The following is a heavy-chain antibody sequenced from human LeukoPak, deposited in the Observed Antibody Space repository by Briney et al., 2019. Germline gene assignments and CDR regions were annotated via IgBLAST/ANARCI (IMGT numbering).Heavy chain of an antibody. V-gene: IGHV3-66*01. CDR2: IYSGGST. Sequence: HPGGSLRLSCAASGFTVSSNYMSWVRQAPGKGLEWVSVIYSGGSTYYADSVKGRFTISRDNSKNTLYLQMNSLRAEDTAVYYCAKDSLHPAKITMIVVVKPTGPPFDAFDIWGQGTMVTVSS. CDR1: GFTVSSNY. CDR3: AKDSLHPAKITMIVVVKPTGPPFDAFDI. D-gene: IGHD3-22*01. J-gene: IGHJ3*02.